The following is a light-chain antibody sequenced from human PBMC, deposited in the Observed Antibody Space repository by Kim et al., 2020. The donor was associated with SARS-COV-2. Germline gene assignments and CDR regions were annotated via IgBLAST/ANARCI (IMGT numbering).Light chain of an antibody. Sequence: TLDCTGDSGGVGFEGATWVQDHPDHRPKSLSYKNNYRSSRITERFSGSRSRDIASLTIAALRPEDEADCDCSAWDKSRGAVVFGGGTQLTVL. CDR3: SAWDKSRGAVV. CDR2: KNN. V-gene: IGLV10-54*04. CDR1: SGGVGFEG. J-gene: IGLJ2*01.